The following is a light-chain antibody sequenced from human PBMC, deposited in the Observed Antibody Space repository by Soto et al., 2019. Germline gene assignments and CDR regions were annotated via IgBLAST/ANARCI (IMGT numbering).Light chain of an antibody. V-gene: IGLV2-14*01. CDR3: SSYTSSSIDYV. J-gene: IGLJ1*01. Sequence: QSALTQPASVSGSPGQSITISCTGTSSDVGGYNYVSWYQQHPGKAPKLMIYEVSNRPSGVSNRFSGSKSGNTPSLTISGRQAEDEADYYCSSYTSSSIDYVFGTGTKLTVL. CDR2: EVS. CDR1: SSDVGGYNY.